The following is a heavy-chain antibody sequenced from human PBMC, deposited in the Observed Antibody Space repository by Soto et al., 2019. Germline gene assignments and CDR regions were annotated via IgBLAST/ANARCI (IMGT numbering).Heavy chain of an antibody. Sequence: SETLSLTCTVSGGSISSSSYYWGWIRQPPGKGLEWIGSIYYSGSTYYNPSLNSRVTISVDTSKNQFALKLSSVTAAGTAVYYFRWDYGSGSSTLYYYYMDVWGKGTTVTVSS. V-gene: IGHV4-39*01. CDR1: GGSISSSSYY. CDR2: IYYSGST. D-gene: IGHD3-10*01. CDR3: RWDYGSGSSTLYYYYMDV. J-gene: IGHJ6*03.